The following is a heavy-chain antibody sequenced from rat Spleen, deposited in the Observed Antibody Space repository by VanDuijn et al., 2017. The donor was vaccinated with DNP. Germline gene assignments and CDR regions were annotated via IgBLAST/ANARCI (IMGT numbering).Heavy chain of an antibody. CDR2: VSTSGSKT. CDR3: ARHDNFDWFAY. V-gene: IGHV5-25*01. Sequence: EVQLVESGGDLVRPGGSLKLSCTASGFTFSVYNMAWVRQSPRTGLEWVATVSTSGSKTYYSDSAQGQFTVSRDDAKSTLYLQMNSLKSEDTATYYCARHDNFDWFAYWGQGTLVTVSS. D-gene: IGHD1-10*01. CDR1: GFTFSVYN. J-gene: IGHJ3*01.